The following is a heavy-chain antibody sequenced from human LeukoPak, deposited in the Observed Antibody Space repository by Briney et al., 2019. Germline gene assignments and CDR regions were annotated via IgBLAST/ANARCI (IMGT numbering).Heavy chain of an antibody. CDR1: GFTFSSYA. V-gene: IGHV3-23*01. CDR3: AKKSMIVVVLSAFDI. Sequence: GGSLRLSCAASGFTFSSYAMSWVRQAPGKGLEWVSAISGSGGSTYYADSVKGQFTISRDNSENTLYLQMNSLRAEDTAVYYCAKKSMIVVVLSAFDIWGQGTMVTVSS. J-gene: IGHJ3*02. D-gene: IGHD3-22*01. CDR2: ISGSGGST.